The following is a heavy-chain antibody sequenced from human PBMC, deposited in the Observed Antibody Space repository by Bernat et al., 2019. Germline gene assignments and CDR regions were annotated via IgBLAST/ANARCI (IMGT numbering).Heavy chain of an antibody. CDR2: VYSDGST. V-gene: IGHV3-66*04. J-gene: IGHJ5*02. CDR1: GFTVSSNY. CDR3: ARQDDFWSGFVV. D-gene: IGHD3-3*01. Sequence: EVQLVESGGGLVQPGGSLRLSCAASGFTVSSNYMSWVRQAPGKGLEWVSIVYSDGSTYYADSVKGRITRSRDNSKNTVFLQMSSLRVDDMAVYYCARQDDFWSGFVVWGQGTLVTVSS.